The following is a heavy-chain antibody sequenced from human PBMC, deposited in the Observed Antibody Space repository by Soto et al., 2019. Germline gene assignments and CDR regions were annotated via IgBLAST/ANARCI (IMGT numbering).Heavy chain of an antibody. V-gene: IGHV3-30*18. CDR3: AKNHLGKPFYYYYIMDA. CDR1: GFAFGDYG. J-gene: IGHJ6*02. CDR2: ISSDGNNK. D-gene: IGHD6-13*01. Sequence: QVQLEESGGGVVQPGRSLRLSCAASGFAFGDYGMHWVRQAPGKGLEWVAIISSDGNNKYYADSVKGRFTISRDNSQNTLFLQMNSLGADDTALYYCAKNHLGKPFYYYYIMDAWGQGTTVTVSS.